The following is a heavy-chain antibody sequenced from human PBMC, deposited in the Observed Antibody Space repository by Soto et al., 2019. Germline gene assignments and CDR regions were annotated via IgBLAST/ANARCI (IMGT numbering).Heavy chain of an antibody. CDR1: GGSISSGGYY. D-gene: IGHD4-17*01. V-gene: IGHV4-31*03. J-gene: IGHJ4*02. Sequence: QVQLQESGPGLVKPSQTLSLTCTVSGGSISSGGYYWSWIRQHPGKGLEWIGYIYYSGSTYYNPSLKSRVSISVDTSKNQFSLKLSSVTAADTAVYYCARDRATDDYGDYAMDYWGQGTLVTVSS. CDR2: IYYSGST. CDR3: ARDRATDDYGDYAMDY.